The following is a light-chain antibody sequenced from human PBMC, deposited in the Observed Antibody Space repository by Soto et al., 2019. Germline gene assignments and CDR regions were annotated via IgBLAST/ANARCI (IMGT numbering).Light chain of an antibody. Sequence: EIVLTQSPAPLSLSPGEGATLSCRASRTVGTYLAWYQQKPGQAPRLLIYDTSNRAPGIPARYSGSGSGTHFTRSITCLVPEDFAGYHCQQRHSWPGTCGQGTKVEIK. V-gene: IGKV3-11*01. CDR1: RTVGTY. CDR2: DTS. J-gene: IGKJ1*01. CDR3: QQRHSWPGT.